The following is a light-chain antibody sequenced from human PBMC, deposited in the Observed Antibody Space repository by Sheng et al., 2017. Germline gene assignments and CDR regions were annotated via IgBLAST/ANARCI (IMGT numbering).Light chain of an antibody. J-gene: IGKJ1*01. CDR1: QSISSW. CDR2: KAS. Sequence: DIQMTQSPSTLSASVGDRVTITCRASQSISSWLAWYQQKPGKAPKLVIYKASSLESGVPSRFSGSGSGTEFTLTISSLQPDDFATYYCQQYSDYPRTFGQGTNGGNQT. CDR3: QQYSDYPRT. V-gene: IGKV1-5*03.